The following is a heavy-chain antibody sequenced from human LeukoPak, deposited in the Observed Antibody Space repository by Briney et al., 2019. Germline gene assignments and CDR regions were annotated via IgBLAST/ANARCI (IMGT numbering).Heavy chain of an antibody. CDR2: ISGSGGST. V-gene: IGHV3-23*01. D-gene: IGHD1-26*01. Sequence: TGGSLSLSCAASGFTFSSYAMSWVPQAPGKGLEWVSAISGSGGSTYYADPVKGRFTISRDNSKNTLYPQMNSLRAEDTAVYYCAPLVIVGATASFDYWGQGTLVTVSS. CDR1: GFTFSSYA. J-gene: IGHJ4*02. CDR3: APLVIVGATASFDY.